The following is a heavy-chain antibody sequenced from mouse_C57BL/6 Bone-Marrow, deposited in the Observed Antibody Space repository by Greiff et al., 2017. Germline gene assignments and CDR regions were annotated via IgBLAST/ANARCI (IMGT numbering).Heavy chain of an antibody. D-gene: IGHD1-1*01. CDR2: IDPENGDT. V-gene: IGHV14-4*01. J-gene: IGHJ2*01. Sequence: EVQLQQSGAELVRAGASVKLSCTASGFNIKDDYMHWVKQRPEQGLEWIGWIDPENGDTEYASKFQGKATITADTSSNTAYLQLSSLTSEDTAVYYCTTHYGSSYYFDYWGQGTTLTVSS. CDR3: TTHYGSSYYFDY. CDR1: GFNIKDDY.